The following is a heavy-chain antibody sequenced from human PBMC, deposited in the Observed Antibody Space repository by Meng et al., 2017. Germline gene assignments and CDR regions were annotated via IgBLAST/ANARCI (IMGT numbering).Heavy chain of an antibody. CDR1: GGSFSGYY. CDR3: AREGDCSGGSCSPVDY. J-gene: IGHJ4*02. Sequence: QVQLQQGGAGLLKPSDTLSLTCAVYGGSFSGYYWSWIRQPPGKGLEWIGEINHSGSTNYNPSLKSRVTISVDTSKNQFSLKLSSVTAADTAVYYCAREGDCSGGSCSPVDYWGQGTLVTVSS. CDR2: INHSGST. V-gene: IGHV4-34*01. D-gene: IGHD2-15*01.